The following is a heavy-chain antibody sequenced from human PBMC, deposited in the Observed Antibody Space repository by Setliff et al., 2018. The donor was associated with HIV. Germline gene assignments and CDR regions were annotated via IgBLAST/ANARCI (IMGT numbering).Heavy chain of an antibody. Sequence: PGGSLRLSCAASGFTFNNYWIVWVRQAPGKGLEWIASIYYNGITNYNPSLKSRVIISVDTSKNQFSLKLSSVTAADTAVYYCARAGYHGSISYWEYFHYWGQGTLVTVSS. V-gene: IGHV4-59*01. CDR2: IYYNGIT. J-gene: IGHJ1*01. D-gene: IGHD3-22*01. CDR3: ARAGYHGSISYWEYFHY. CDR1: GFTFNNYW.